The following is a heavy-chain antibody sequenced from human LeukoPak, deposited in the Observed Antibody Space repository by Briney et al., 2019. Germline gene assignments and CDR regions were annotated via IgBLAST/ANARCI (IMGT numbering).Heavy chain of an antibody. CDR3: ARDSLTFGGVIADY. Sequence: ASVKVSCKASGGTFSSYAISWVRQAPGQGLEWMGWINPNSGGTNYAQKFQGRVTMTRDTSISTAYMELSRLRSDDTAVYYCARDSLTFGGVIADYWGQGTLVTVSS. V-gene: IGHV1-2*02. J-gene: IGHJ4*02. CDR2: INPNSGGT. D-gene: IGHD3-16*02. CDR1: GGTFSSYA.